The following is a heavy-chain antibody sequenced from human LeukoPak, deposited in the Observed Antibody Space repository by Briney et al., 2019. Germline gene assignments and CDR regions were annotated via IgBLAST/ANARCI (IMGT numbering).Heavy chain of an antibody. CDR2: ISSSSSYI. J-gene: IGHJ4*02. Sequence: GGSLRLSCAASGFTFSDYYMCWIRQAPGKGLEWDSSISSSSSYIYYADSVKGRFTISRDDAKNSLYLQMNSLRAEDTAVYYCARDGYSSSSGLFVYWGQGTLVTVSS. D-gene: IGHD6-6*01. V-gene: IGHV3-11*06. CDR1: GFTFSDYY. CDR3: ARDGYSSSSGLFVY.